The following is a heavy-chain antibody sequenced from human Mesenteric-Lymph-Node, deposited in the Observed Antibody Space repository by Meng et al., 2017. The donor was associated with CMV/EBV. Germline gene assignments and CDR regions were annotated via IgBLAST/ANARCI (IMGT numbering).Heavy chain of an antibody. D-gene: IGHD3-3*01. CDR3: ARDHPKRPGSYWSGYVQGGSFDI. J-gene: IGHJ3*02. V-gene: IGHV1-2*02. Sequence: ASVKVSCKASGYTFSGYYIHWVRQAPGQGLEWMGWINPNSGVTKYAQKFQGRVTMTRDTSSTSVYMELTSLTSDDAAMYYCARDHPKRPGSYWSGYVQGGSFDIWGQGTLVTVSS. CDR2: INPNSGVT. CDR1: GYTFSGYY.